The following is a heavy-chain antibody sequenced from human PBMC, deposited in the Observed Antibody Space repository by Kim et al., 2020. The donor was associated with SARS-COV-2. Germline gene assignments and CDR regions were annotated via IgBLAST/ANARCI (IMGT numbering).Heavy chain of an antibody. V-gene: IGHV1-69*13. Sequence: SVKVSCKASGGTFSSYAISWVRQAPGQGLEWMGGIIPIFGTANYAQKFQGRVTITADESTSTITADESTSTAHMELSSLRSEDTAVYYCARLGNYYDSSGYYDYYWGQGTLVTVSS. CDR3: ARLGNYYDSSGYYDYY. CDR2: IIPIFGTA. D-gene: IGHD3-22*01. J-gene: IGHJ4*02. CDR1: GGTFSSYA.